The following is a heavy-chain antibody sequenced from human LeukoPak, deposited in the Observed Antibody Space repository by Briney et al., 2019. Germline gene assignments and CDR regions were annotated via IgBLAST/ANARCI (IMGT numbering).Heavy chain of an antibody. Sequence: AGGSLRLSCAASGFTFSSYALSWVRQAPGKGLEWVSAISGSGGSTYYADSVKGRFTISRDNSKNTLYLQMNSPRAEDTAVYYCAKLIAVGDYDYWGQGTLVTVSS. J-gene: IGHJ4*02. CDR2: ISGSGGST. CDR1: GFTFSSYA. V-gene: IGHV3-23*01. D-gene: IGHD3-10*01. CDR3: AKLIAVGDYDY.